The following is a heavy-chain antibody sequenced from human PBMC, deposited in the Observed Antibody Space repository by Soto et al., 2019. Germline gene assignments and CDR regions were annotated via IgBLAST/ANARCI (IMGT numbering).Heavy chain of an antibody. Sequence: QVQLVQSGAEVKKPGASVKVSCKASGYTFTSYYMHWVRQAPGQGLEWMGIINPSGGSTSYAQKFQGRVTMTRDTSTSKVYMELSILRSEDTAVYYCASAAGGEDYWGQGTLVTVSS. J-gene: IGHJ4*02. D-gene: IGHD2-21*01. CDR3: ASAAGGEDY. V-gene: IGHV1-46*03. CDR1: GYTFTSYY. CDR2: INPSGGST.